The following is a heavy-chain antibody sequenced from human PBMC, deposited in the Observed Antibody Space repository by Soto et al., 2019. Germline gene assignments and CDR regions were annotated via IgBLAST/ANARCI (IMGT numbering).Heavy chain of an antibody. V-gene: IGHV4-59*01. J-gene: IGHJ6*04. D-gene: IGHD5-18*01. CDR1: GGSISTYY. CDR2: IYYSGTT. CDR3: ARATSPDTAYYYGMDV. Sequence: SETLSLTCTVSGGSISTYYWNWIRQPPGKGLEWIGYIYYSGTTNYNPSLKSRVTIPVDTSKNQFSLKLTSVSAADTAVYFCARATSPDTAYYYGMDVWGGGTTVTVSS.